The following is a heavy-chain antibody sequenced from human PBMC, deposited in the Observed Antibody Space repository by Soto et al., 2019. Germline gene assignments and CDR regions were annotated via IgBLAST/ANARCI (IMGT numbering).Heavy chain of an antibody. V-gene: IGHV4-59*08. CDR3: ARHPGYCSGSSCYGYYTMDV. J-gene: IGHJ6*02. CDR1: GGSITSISNHY. CDR2: MSYSGYT. D-gene: IGHD2-2*01. Sequence: ASETLSLTCTFSGGSITSISNHYCSWIRQTPGKGLEWIGYMSYSGYTSYNPSLKSRVIISVDTSKNQFSLSLTPVTAADTAVYSCARHPGYCSGSSCYGYYTMDVWGQGTTVTVSS.